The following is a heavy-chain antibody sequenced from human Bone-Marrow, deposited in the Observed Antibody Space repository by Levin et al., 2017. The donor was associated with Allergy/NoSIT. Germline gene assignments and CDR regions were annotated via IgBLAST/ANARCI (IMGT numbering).Heavy chain of an antibody. CDR2: INHSGST. V-gene: IGHV4-34*01. CDR1: GGSFSGYY. D-gene: IGHD3-9*01. Sequence: SETLSLTCAVYGGSFSGYYWSWIRQPPGKGLEWIGEINHSGSTNYNPSLKSRVTISVDTSKNQFSLKLSSVTAADTAVYYCAHYVLRYFDWLLYYYYYMDVWGKGTTVTVSS. CDR3: AHYVLRYFDWLLYYYYYMDV. J-gene: IGHJ6*03.